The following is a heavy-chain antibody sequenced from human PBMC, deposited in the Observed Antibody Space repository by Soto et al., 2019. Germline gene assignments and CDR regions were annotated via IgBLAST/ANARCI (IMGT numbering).Heavy chain of an antibody. J-gene: IGHJ5*01. CDR3: AGGRVIVVRGVMSWFDS. V-gene: IGHV4-34*01. CDR1: VRTFSGYY. Sequence: DTLSHTCSACVRTFSGYYWNWLRQPPGAGLEWIGKIDQSGSTNYNPSLKSRVTMSVDTSRSQFSLKLTSVTSMDTAVYYCAGGRVIVVRGVMSWFDSWGQGTLVTVS. D-gene: IGHD3-10*01. CDR2: IDQSGST.